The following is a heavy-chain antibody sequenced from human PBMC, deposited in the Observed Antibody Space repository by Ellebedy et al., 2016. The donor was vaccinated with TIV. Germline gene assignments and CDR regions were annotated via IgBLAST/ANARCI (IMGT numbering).Heavy chain of an antibody. V-gene: IGHV3-30*02. D-gene: IGHD3-10*01. CDR3: AKDDYYGSGSYYGGAFDI. J-gene: IGHJ3*02. CDR1: GFTFSSYG. CDR2: IRYDGSNK. Sequence: GGSLRLSCAASGFTFSSYGMHWVRQAQGKGLEWVAFIRYDGSNKYYADSVKGRFTIYRDNSKNTLYLQMNSLRAEDTAVYYCAKDDYYGSGSYYGGAFDIWGQGTMVTVSS.